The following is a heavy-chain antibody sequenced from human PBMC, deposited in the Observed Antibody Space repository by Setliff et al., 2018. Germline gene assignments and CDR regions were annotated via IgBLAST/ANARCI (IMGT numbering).Heavy chain of an antibody. CDR2: ISWDGGST. CDR3: AKDIGSSSWYLLGPSQPHYGMDV. Sequence: QAGGSLRLSCAASGFTFDDYAMHWVRQAPRKGLEWVSLISWDGGSTYYADSVKGRFTISRDNSKNSLYLQMNSLRAEDTALYYCAKDIGSSSWYLLGPSQPHYGMDVWGQGTTVTVSS. V-gene: IGHV3-43D*04. CDR1: GFTFDDYA. J-gene: IGHJ6*02. D-gene: IGHD6-13*01.